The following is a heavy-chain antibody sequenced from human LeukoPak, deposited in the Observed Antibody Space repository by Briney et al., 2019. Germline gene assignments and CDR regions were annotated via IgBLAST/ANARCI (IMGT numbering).Heavy chain of an antibody. V-gene: IGHV3-11*01. CDR3: ARDYYGSGSYYKYYYYGMDV. Sequence: GGSLRLSCAASGFTFSDYYMSWIRQAPGKGLEWVTYISSSGSTIYYADSVKGRFTISRDNAKNSLYLQMNSLRAEDTAVYYCARDYYGSGSYYKYYYYGMDVWGQGTTVTVSS. CDR1: GFTFSDYY. D-gene: IGHD3-10*01. J-gene: IGHJ6*02. CDR2: ISSSGSTI.